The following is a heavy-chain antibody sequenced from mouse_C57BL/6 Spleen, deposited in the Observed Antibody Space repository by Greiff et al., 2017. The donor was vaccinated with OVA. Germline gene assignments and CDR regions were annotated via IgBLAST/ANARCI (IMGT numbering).Heavy chain of an antibody. D-gene: IGHD1-1*01. J-gene: IGHJ4*01. CDR1: GYAFSSSW. CDR2: IYPGDGDT. V-gene: IGHV1-82*01. CDR3: ARRGYGSSYVYYAMDY. Sequence: VQVVESGPELVKPGASVKISCKASGYAFSSSWMNWVKQRPGKGLEWIGRIYPGDGDTNYNGKFKGKATLTADKSSSTAYMQLSSLTSEDSAVYFCARRGYGSSYVYYAMDYWGQGTSVTVSS.